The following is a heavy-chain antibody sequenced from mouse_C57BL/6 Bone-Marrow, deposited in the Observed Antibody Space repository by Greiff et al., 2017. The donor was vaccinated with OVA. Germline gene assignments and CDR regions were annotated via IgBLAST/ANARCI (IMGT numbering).Heavy chain of an antibody. CDR1: GFSLTSYG. D-gene: IGHD2-4*01. CDR2: IWGGGST. CDR3: AKHHEVYDYPFAY. J-gene: IGHJ3*01. Sequence: VQLVESGPGLVAPSQSLSITCTVSGFSLTSYGVDWVRQPPGKGLEWLGVIWGGGSTNYNPALMTGPSTCQDNSKSQVFVKMNSLQTEDTAMYYCAKHHEVYDYPFAYWGQGTLVTVSA. V-gene: IGHV2-9*01.